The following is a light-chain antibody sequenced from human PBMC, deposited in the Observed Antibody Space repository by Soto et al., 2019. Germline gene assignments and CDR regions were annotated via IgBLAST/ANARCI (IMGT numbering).Light chain of an antibody. J-gene: IGLJ3*02. Sequence: QSVLTQPASVSGSPGQSITISCTGTSSDIGGYNYVSWYQQHPGKAPKLMIYEVSNRPSGVSNRFSGSKSGNTASLTISGLQAEDEADYYCSSYTSGRTLGWVFGGGTKLTVL. CDR1: SSDIGGYNY. CDR2: EVS. CDR3: SSYTSGRTLGWV. V-gene: IGLV2-14*01.